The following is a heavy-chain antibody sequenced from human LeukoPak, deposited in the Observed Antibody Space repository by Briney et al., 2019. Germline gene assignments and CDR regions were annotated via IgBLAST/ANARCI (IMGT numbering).Heavy chain of an antibody. CDR3: AKDSQYSSGWYGLGY. CDR2: ISYEGGTNK. J-gene: IGHJ4*02. Sequence: GGSLRLSCEASGFTFINYALHWVRQAPGRGLEWVAIISYEGGTNKYYADSVKGRFTISRDNSKNTLYLQMNSLRGEDTAVYYCAKDSQYSSGWYGLGYWGQGTLVTVSS. V-gene: IGHV3-30-3*01. CDR1: GFTFINYA. D-gene: IGHD6-19*01.